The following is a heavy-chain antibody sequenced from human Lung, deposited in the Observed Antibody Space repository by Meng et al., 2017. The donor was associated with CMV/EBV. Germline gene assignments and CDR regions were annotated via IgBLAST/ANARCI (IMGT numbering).Heavy chain of an antibody. V-gene: IGHV3-21*01. CDR3: ARPLTVAPPLGLYYFAMDV. Sequence: SXAASGFSFSSYSMNWVRQAPGKGLEWVSSISSTSYTYVYYADSVKGRFTISRDNAENSVYLHMNSMRVEDTAVYYCARPLTVAPPLGLYYFAMDVWXQGTXVTVAS. J-gene: IGHJ6*02. D-gene: IGHD4-23*01. CDR2: ISSTSYTYV. CDR1: GFSFSSYS.